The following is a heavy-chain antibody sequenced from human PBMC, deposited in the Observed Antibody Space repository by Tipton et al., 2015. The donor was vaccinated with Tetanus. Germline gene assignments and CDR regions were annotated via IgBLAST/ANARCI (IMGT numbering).Heavy chain of an antibody. CDR1: GGSVRSGSYY. D-gene: IGHD6-19*01. V-gene: IGHV4-61*01. J-gene: IGHJ5*02. CDR3: ASLPKHWLAPRGAP. CDR2: ISYSGST. Sequence: LRLSCTVSGGSVRSGSYYWNWIRQPPGKGLEWIGYISYSGSTNSNYSLKSRITISQDTSKNQFSLKLTSVTAADTAVYYCASLPKHWLAPRGAPWGQGTLVTVSP.